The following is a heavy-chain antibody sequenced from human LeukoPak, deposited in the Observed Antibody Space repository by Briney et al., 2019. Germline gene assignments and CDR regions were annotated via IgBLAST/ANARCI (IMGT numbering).Heavy chain of an antibody. Sequence: GGSLRLSCAASGFTFSSYAMHWVRQAPGKGLEWVAVISYDGSNKYYADSVKGRFTISRDNSKNTLYLQMNRLRAEDTAVYYCARGGSLSYYYYGMDVWGQGTTVTVSS. V-gene: IGHV3-30-3*01. CDR1: GFTFSSYA. D-gene: IGHD3-16*02. CDR3: ARGGSLSYYYYGMDV. CDR2: ISYDGSNK. J-gene: IGHJ6*02.